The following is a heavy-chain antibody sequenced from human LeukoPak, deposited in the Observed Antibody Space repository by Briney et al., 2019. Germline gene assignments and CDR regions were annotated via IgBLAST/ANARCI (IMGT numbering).Heavy chain of an antibody. CDR3: ARDRPLTDYYYYGMEV. V-gene: IGHV3-74*01. CDR2: INSDGSST. D-gene: IGHD6-6*01. CDR1: GFTFSSYW. Sequence: GGSLRLSCAASGFTFSSYWMQRVRQAPGEGRVWVSRINSDGSSTSYADSVKGRFTISRDNAKNTLYLQMNSLRAEDTAVYYCARDRPLTDYYYYGMEVWGKGTTVTVSS. J-gene: IGHJ6*04.